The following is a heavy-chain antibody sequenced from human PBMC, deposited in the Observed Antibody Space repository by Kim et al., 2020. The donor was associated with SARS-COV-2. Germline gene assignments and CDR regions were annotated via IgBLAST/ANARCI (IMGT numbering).Heavy chain of an antibody. CDR3: ARGDYSERWGFAYYYYGMDV. J-gene: IGHJ6*02. Sequence: GGSLRLSCEVSGFIFNSYWFHWVRQAPGKGLVWVSLIESDGSSPSYADSVKGRFTISRDSAKNTLYLQMNSLRAEDTGVYYCARGDYSERWGFAYYYYGMDVWGQGTADTVSS. V-gene: IGHV3-74*01. D-gene: IGHD4-17*01. CDR2: IESDGSSP. CDR1: GFIFNSYW.